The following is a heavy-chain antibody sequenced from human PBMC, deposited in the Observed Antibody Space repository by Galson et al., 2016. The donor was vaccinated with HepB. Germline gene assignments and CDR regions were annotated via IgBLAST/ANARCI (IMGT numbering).Heavy chain of an antibody. CDR1: AGTFTSFG. D-gene: IGHD4-17*01. J-gene: IGHJ3*02. V-gene: IGHV1-18*01. Sequence: SVKVSCKASAGTFTSFGFNWVRQAPGQGLEWMGWISSYNGNTNYAQNLQGRVTMTTDTSTSTAYMELRSLRSDDTAMYYCARARVGDYDAFDIWGQGTIVTVSS. CDR2: ISSYNGNT. CDR3: ARARVGDYDAFDI.